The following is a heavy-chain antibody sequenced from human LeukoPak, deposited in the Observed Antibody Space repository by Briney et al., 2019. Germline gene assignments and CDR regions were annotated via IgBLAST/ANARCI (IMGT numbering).Heavy chain of an antibody. CDR1: GFTFSNAW. CDR2: IKSKTDGGTT. D-gene: IGHD3-10*01. CDR3: TTAGVRGVTRSKY. Sequence: PGGSLRLSCAASGFTFSNAWMSWVRQAPGKGLEWVGRIKSKTDGGTTDYAAPVKGRFTISKDESKNTLYLQMNSLKTEDTAVYYCTTAGVRGVTRSKYWGQGPLVTVLS. J-gene: IGHJ4*02. V-gene: IGHV3-15*01.